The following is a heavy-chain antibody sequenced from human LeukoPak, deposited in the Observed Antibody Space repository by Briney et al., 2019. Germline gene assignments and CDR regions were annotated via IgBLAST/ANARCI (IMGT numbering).Heavy chain of an antibody. Sequence: GASVKVSCKASGFTFTGYYMHWVRQAPGQGLEWMGWINPNSGGTNYAQKFQGRVTMTRDTSISTAYMELSRLRSDDTAVYYCASSHYDILTGYDYWGQGTLVTVSS. D-gene: IGHD3-9*01. CDR3: ASSHYDILTGYDY. CDR2: INPNSGGT. V-gene: IGHV1-2*02. J-gene: IGHJ4*02. CDR1: GFTFTGYY.